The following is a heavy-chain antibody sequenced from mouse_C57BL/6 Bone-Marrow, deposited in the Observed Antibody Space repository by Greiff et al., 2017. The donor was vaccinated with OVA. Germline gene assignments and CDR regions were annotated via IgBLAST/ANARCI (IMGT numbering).Heavy chain of an antibody. Sequence: VQLQQSGAELARPGASVKLSCKASGYTFTSYGISWVKQRTGQGLEWIGEIYPRSGNTYYNEKFKGKATLTADKSSSTAYMELRSLTSEDSAIYFCARKELGAMDYWGQGTSVTVSS. CDR2: IYPRSGNT. CDR1: GYTFTSYG. CDR3: ARKELGAMDY. V-gene: IGHV1-81*01. J-gene: IGHJ4*01. D-gene: IGHD2-12*01.